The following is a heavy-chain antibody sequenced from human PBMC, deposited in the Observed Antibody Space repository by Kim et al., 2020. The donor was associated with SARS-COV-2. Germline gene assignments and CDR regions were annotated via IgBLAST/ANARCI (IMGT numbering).Heavy chain of an antibody. D-gene: IGHD3-10*01. CDR3: ATGPSMVRDTWFDP. Sequence: SAQKCQGRVTMTEDTSTDTAYMGLRSLRSEDTAVYYCATGPSMVRDTWFDPWGQGTLVTVSS. V-gene: IGHV1-24*01. J-gene: IGHJ5*02.